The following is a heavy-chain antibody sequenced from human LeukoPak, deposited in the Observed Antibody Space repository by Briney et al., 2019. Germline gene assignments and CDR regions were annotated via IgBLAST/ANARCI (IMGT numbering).Heavy chain of an antibody. CDR3: ARGSEQQLVPDAFDI. V-gene: IGHV4-30-2*01. D-gene: IGHD6-13*01. Sequence: SQTLSLTCAVSGGSISSGGYSWSWIRQPPGKGLEWIGYTYHSGSTYYNPSLKSRVTISVDRSKNQFSLKLSSVTAADTAVYYCARGSEQQLVPDAFDIWGQGTMVTVSS. CDR1: GGSISSGGYS. J-gene: IGHJ3*02. CDR2: TYHSGST.